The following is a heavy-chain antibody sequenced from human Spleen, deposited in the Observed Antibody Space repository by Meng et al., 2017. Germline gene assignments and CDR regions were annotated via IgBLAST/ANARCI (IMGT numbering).Heavy chain of an antibody. CDR2: INHSGST. D-gene: IGHD4-11*01. CDR1: GGSFSDYY. V-gene: IGHV4-34*01. Sequence: GQLQEGGAGLLKPSETLSLPCVVSGGSFSDYYWSWIRQPPGKGLEWIGEINHSGSTNYNPSLESRATISVDTSQNNLSLKLSSVTAADSAVYYCARGPTTMAHDFDYWGQGTLVTSPQ. CDR3: ARGPTTMAHDFDY. J-gene: IGHJ4*02.